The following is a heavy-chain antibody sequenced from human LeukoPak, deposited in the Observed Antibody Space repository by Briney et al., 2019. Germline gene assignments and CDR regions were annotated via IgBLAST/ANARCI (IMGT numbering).Heavy chain of an antibody. CDR2: IYTSGNT. J-gene: IGHJ2*01. CDR3: ARVKSSSSNWYFDL. D-gene: IGHD6-6*01. V-gene: IGHV4-4*07. CDR1: GGSISSYY. Sequence: PSETLSLTCTVSGGSISSYYWSWIRQPAGKGLEWIGHIYTSGNTNYNPSLKSRVTISVDTSRNQLSLKLSSVTAADTAVYYCARVKSSSSNWYFDLWGRGTLVTVSS.